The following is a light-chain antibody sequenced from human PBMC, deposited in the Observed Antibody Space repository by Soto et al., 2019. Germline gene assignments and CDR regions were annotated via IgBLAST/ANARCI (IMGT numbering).Light chain of an antibody. CDR2: VGTGGIVG. CDR1: SGYSNYK. CDR3: GADHGSGSNFGGV. Sequence: QLVLTQPPSASASLGASVTLTCTLSSGYSNYKVDWYQQRPGKGPRFVMRVGTGGIVGSKGDGIPDRFSVLGSGLNRYLTIKKLQEEDESDYHCGADHGSGSNFGGVFGGGTKLTVL. J-gene: IGLJ2*01. V-gene: IGLV9-49*01.